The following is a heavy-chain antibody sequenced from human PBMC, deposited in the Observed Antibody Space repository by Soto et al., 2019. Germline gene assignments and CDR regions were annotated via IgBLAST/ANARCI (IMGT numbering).Heavy chain of an antibody. D-gene: IGHD2-15*01. Sequence: QPGGSLRLSCAASGFTFSTCAMHWVRQAPGKGLEWVAVIWSDGGIKYYADSVKGRFTISRDNSKNTLYLQMNSLRAEDTAVYHCARGPVVVTTTHWFDPWGQGTLVTVSS. CDR2: IWSDGGIK. J-gene: IGHJ5*02. V-gene: IGHV3-33*01. CDR1: GFTFSTCA. CDR3: ARGPVVVTTTHWFDP.